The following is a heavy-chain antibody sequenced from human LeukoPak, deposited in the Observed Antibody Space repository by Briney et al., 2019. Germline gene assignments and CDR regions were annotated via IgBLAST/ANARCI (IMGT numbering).Heavy chain of an antibody. CDR3: ARVYFGNYDILTGYSPDGAFDI. J-gene: IGHJ3*02. Sequence: GASVKVSCKASGYTFTSYGISWVRQAPGQGLEWMGWISAYNGNTNYAQKLQGRVTMTTDTSTSTAYMELRSLRSDDTAVYYCARVYFGNYDILTGYSPDGAFDIWGQGTMVTVSS. CDR1: GYTFTSYG. D-gene: IGHD3-9*01. V-gene: IGHV1-18*01. CDR2: ISAYNGNT.